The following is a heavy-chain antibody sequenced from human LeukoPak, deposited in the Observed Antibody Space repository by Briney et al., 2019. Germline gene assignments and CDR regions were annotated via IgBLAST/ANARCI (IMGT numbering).Heavy chain of an antibody. Sequence: ASVKVSCKVSGYTLTELSMHWVRQAPGKGLEWMGGFDPEDGETIYAQKSQGRVTMTEDTSTDTAYMELSSLRSEDTAVYYCATATLSGWYFDYWGQGTLVTVSS. CDR1: GYTLTELS. CDR3: ATATLSGWYFDY. CDR2: FDPEDGET. J-gene: IGHJ4*02. D-gene: IGHD6-19*01. V-gene: IGHV1-24*01.